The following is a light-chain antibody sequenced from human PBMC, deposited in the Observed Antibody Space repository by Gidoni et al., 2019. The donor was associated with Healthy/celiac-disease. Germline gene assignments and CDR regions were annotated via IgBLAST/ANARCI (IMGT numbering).Light chain of an antibody. CDR2: EGS. CDR1: QSLVYSDGNTY. J-gene: IGKJ2*01. Sequence: VVMTQSPLSLPVTLGQPASISCRSSQSLVYSDGNTYLNWFQQRPGQSPRRLIYEGSNRDSGVPDRFSGSGSGTDFTLKISRVEAEDVGVYYCMQGTHWPPYTFGQXTRLEIK. CDR3: MQGTHWPPYT. V-gene: IGKV2-30*01.